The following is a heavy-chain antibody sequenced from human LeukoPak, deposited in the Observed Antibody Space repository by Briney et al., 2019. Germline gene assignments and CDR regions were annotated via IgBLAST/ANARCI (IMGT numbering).Heavy chain of an antibody. CDR3: ARDLADCSCTSCWWFDP. D-gene: IGHD2-2*01. CDR2: IIPIFGTA. V-gene: IGHV1-69*05. J-gene: IGHJ5*02. Sequence: SVKVSCKASGGTFSSYAISWVRQAPGQGLEWMGGIIPIFGTANYAQKFQGRVTITTDESTSTAYMELSSLRSEDTAVYYCARDLADCSCTSCWWFDPWGQGTLVTVSS. CDR1: GGTFSSYA.